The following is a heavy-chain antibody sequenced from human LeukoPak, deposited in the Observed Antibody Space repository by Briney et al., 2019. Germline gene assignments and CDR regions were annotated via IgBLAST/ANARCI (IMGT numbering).Heavy chain of an antibody. CDR1: GLTFSSYG. D-gene: IGHD3-16*01. CDR2: IWYDGSNK. CDR3: ARALHFEGFGPFDY. J-gene: IGHJ4*02. Sequence: GKSLRLPCAASGLTFSSYGMHWVRQAPGKGLEWVAVIWYDGSNKYYADSVKGRFTISRDNSKNTLYLQMNSLRAEDTAVYYCARALHFEGFGPFDYWGQGTLVTVSS. V-gene: IGHV3-33*01.